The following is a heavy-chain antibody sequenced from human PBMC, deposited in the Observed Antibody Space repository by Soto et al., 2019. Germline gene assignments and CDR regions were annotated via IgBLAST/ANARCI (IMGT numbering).Heavy chain of an antibody. CDR2: ISYDGSNK. Sequence: QVQLVESGGGVVQPGRSLRLSCAASGFTFSSYAMHWVRQAPGKGLEWVAVISYDGSNKYYADSVKGRFTISRDNSKNTLYLQMNSLRSEDTAVYYCARDRAVAGTDYYNGMDVWGQGTTVTVS. J-gene: IGHJ6*02. V-gene: IGHV3-30-3*01. CDR3: ARDRAVAGTDYYNGMDV. D-gene: IGHD6-19*01. CDR1: GFTFSSYA.